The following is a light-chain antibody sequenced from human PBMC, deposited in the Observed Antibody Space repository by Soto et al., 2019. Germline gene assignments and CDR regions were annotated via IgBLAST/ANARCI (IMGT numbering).Light chain of an antibody. J-gene: IGKJ5*01. Sequence: EIVLTQSPATLSLSPGERATLSCRASQSVNTYLAWYQQKPGQPPRLLIYDASTRATGIPARFSGSGSGTDFTLTLSGLEPEDFVVYYCQQRSHSINFGQGTRLEIK. CDR3: QQRSHSIN. CDR1: QSVNTY. V-gene: IGKV3-11*01. CDR2: DAS.